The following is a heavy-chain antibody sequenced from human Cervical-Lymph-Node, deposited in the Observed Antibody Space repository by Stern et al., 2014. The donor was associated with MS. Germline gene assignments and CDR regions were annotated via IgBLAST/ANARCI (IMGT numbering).Heavy chain of an antibody. D-gene: IGHD2-15*01. Sequence: QLQLQESGPGLVKPSETLSLTCTVSGGSLRSYYWNWIRQAPGKGLEWLGVIYHTGSVNDNPSLSSRFAMSVDTSKTQFSLTVSSVTAADTAVYYCAREGEYCSGSRCYPFLDYWGQGTLVTVSS. V-gene: IGHV4-59*01. CDR2: IYHTGSV. CDR1: GGSLRSYY. J-gene: IGHJ4*02. CDR3: AREGEYCSGSRCYPFLDY.